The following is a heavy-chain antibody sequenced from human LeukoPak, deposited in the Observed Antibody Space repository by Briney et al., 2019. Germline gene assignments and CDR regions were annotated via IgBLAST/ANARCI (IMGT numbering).Heavy chain of an antibody. CDR1: GFTFDDYA. CDR3: AKDTYYDFWSGYLAFDY. J-gene: IGHJ4*02. Sequence: GGSLRLSCAASGFTFDDYAMHWVRQAPGKGLEWVSGISWNSGSIGYADSVKGRFTISRDNAKNSLYLQMNSLRAEDTALYYCAKDTYYDFWSGYLAFDYWGQGTLVTVSS. CDR2: ISWNSGSI. D-gene: IGHD3-3*01. V-gene: IGHV3-9*01.